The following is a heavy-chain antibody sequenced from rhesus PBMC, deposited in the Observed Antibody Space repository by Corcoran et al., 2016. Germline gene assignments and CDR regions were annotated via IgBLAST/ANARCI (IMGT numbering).Heavy chain of an antibody. D-gene: IGHD6-25*01. CDR2: ISGSSGST. CDR1: GGAFSGYY. V-gene: IGHV4-165*01. J-gene: IGHJ3*01. CDR3: ARDSGSWNDAFDF. Sequence: QVQLQESGPGLVKPSETLSLTCAVSGGAFSGYYWGWIRQPPGKGLEWIGYISGSSGSTDNSPSLKSRVTISTDTSKNQFSLKLSSVTAADTAVYYCARDSGSWNDAFDFWGQGLRVTVSS.